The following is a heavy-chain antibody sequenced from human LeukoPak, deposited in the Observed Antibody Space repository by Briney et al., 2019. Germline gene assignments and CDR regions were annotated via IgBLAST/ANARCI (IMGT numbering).Heavy chain of an antibody. J-gene: IGHJ5*02. CDR1: GGSISSSSYY. Sequence: NSSETLSLTCTVSGGSISSSSYYWSWIRQPPGKGLEWIGYIYYSGSTNYNPSLKSRVTISVDTSKNQFSLKLSSVTAADTAVYYCARVSIAAAGPNWFDPWGQGTLVTVSS. CDR2: IYYSGST. D-gene: IGHD6-13*01. V-gene: IGHV4-61*01. CDR3: ARVSIAAAGPNWFDP.